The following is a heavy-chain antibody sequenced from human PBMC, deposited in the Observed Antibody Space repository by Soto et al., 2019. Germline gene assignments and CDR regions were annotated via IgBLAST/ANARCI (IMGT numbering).Heavy chain of an antibody. J-gene: IGHJ4*02. D-gene: IGHD1-26*01. V-gene: IGHV3-48*02. CDR2: IGGSGGSI. Sequence: PGGSLRLSCAASGFTFSTFSMNWVRQAPGKGLEWLSYIGGSGGSISYADSVKGRFTISRDNGKNTLYLQMSSLRDEDTAVYYCARDLAWAFDSWGQGALVTVSS. CDR1: GFTFSTFS. CDR3: ARDLAWAFDS.